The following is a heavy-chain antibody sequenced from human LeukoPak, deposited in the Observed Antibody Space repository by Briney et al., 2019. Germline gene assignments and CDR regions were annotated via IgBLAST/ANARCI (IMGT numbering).Heavy chain of an antibody. CDR2: IYTDGSS. J-gene: IGHJ6*02. CDR1: GFTFSSYY. V-gene: IGHV3-66*01. CDR3: ARGIIIRGVIPGYYYYALVI. Sequence: GGSLRLSCAASGFTFSSYYMSWVRQAPGKGLEWVSVIYTDGSSYYDESVKGRLTISRDNSRNTLDLQMNSLMAEDTAVYYCARGIIIRGVIPGYYYYALVIWGQGTTVTVSS. D-gene: IGHD3-10*01.